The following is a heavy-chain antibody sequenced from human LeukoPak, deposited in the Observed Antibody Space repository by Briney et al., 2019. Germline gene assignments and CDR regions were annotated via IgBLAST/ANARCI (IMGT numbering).Heavy chain of an antibody. CDR3: ARQWLSGVGWFDP. V-gene: IGHV4-38-2*01. Sequence: PSETLSLTCAVSGYSISSGYYWGWIRQPPGKGLEWIGSIYHSGSTYYNPSLKSRVTISVDTFKNQFTLKLSSVTAADTAVYYCARQWLSGVGWFDPWGQGTLVTVSS. J-gene: IGHJ5*02. D-gene: IGHD6-19*01. CDR2: IYHSGST. CDR1: GYSISSGYY.